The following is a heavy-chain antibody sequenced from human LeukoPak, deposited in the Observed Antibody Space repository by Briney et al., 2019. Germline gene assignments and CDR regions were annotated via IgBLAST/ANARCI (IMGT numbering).Heavy chain of an antibody. J-gene: IGHJ4*02. CDR3: ASAYHYGSSGYYPFDY. Sequence: GGSLRLSCSASGFSFSRNAMHLVRQAPGMGLEYVSGISSNGGSTGYADSVKGRFTISRDNSKRGMFLQMSSLRPEDTAIYYCASAYHYGSSGYYPFDYWGQGTLVTVSS. CDR2: ISSNGGST. V-gene: IGHV3-64D*09. CDR1: GFSFSRNA. D-gene: IGHD3-22*01.